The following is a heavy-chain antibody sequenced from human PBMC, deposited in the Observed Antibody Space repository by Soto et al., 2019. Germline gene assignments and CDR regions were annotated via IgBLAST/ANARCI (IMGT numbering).Heavy chain of an antibody. Sequence: WLCXRLSGSCGVFRCIIYYIILLRRAPGKGLEWVSTISSPGNTYYTDSVQGRFTISRDNSKNTLYLQMSSLRAEDTAIYYCANDNETGQYCFESCGQGTLVNVYS. CDR2: ISSPGNT. D-gene: IGHD1-1*01. J-gene: IGHJ4*02. CDR1: VFRCIIYY. CDR3: ANDNETGQYCFES. V-gene: IGHV3-23*01.